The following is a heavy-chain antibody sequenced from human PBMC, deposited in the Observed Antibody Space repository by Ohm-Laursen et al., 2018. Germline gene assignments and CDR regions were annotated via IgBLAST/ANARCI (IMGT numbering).Heavy chain of an antibody. CDR3: ARQESSGWYPDY. D-gene: IGHD6-19*01. J-gene: IGHJ4*02. V-gene: IGHV4-59*08. CDR2: VYYSGTT. Sequence: SETLSLTCTVSGGSISNYYWTWIRQPPGKGLEWIGYVYYSGTTSYNPSLKSRVTISVDTSKNQFSLKLSSVTAADTAVYYCARQESSGWYPDYWGQGTLVTVSS. CDR1: GGSISNYY.